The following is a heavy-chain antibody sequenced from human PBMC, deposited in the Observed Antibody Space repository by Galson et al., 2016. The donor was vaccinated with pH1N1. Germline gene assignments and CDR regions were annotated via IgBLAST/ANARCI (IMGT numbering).Heavy chain of an antibody. V-gene: IGHV3-23*01. J-gene: IGHJ4*02. CDR1: GFTFSRYA. Sequence: SLRLSCAASGFTFSRYAMSWVRQAPRKGLELVSTISSDGSGTYYADSVKGRFTITRDDSKNMLHLQPNSLRAEDTAVYYCAKGISSTWRSFDSWGQGTLVTVSS. D-gene: IGHD6-13*01. CDR3: AKGISSTWRSFDS. CDR2: ISSDGSGT.